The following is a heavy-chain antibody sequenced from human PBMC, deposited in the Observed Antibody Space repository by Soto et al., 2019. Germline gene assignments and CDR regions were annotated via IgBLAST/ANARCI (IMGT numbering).Heavy chain of an antibody. D-gene: IGHD3-3*01. J-gene: IGHJ6*02. CDR1: GYSFTSYW. V-gene: IGHV5-10-1*01. Sequence: PEESLKISCKGSGYSFTSYWISWVRQMPGKGLEWMGRIDPSDSYTNYSPSFQGHVTISADKSISTAYLQWSGLKASDTAMYYCASPHYDFWSGRPHHYYYGMDVWGQGTTVTVSS. CDR2: IDPSDSYT. CDR3: ASPHYDFWSGRPHHYYYGMDV.